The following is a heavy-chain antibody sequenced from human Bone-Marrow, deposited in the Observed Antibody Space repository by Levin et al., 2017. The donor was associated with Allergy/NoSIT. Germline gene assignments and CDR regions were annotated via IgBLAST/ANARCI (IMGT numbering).Heavy chain of an antibody. CDR3: TRKTAMDKYNWFDP. CDR2: IRSKANSYAT. D-gene: IGHD5-18*01. J-gene: IGHJ5*02. Sequence: GESLKISCAASGFTFSGSAMHWVRQASGKGLEWVGRIRSKANSYATAYAASVKGRFTISRDDSKNTAYLQMNSLKTEDTAVYYCTRKTAMDKYNWFDPWGQGTLVTVSS. CDR1: GFTFSGSA. V-gene: IGHV3-73*01.